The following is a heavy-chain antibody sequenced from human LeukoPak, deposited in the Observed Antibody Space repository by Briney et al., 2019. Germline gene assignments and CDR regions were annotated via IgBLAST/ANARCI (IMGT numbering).Heavy chain of an antibody. V-gene: IGHV1-2*06. CDR3: ARDNGLGATVGDY. Sequence: PRASVTVSCKASGYTFTDYYIHWVRQAPGQGLEWMGRINPNSGGTKYAQNFQGRVTMTRDTSISTAYMELSRLRSDDTAVYYCARDNGLGATVGDYWGQGTLVTVSS. CDR1: GYTFTDYY. D-gene: IGHD1-26*01. CDR2: INPNSGGT. J-gene: IGHJ4*02.